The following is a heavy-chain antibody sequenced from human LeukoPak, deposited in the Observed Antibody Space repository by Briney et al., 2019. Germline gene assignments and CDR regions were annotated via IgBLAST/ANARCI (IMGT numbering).Heavy chain of an antibody. CDR3: ARGVDSGYPDY. CDR2: IYYSGST. Sequence: KTSETLSLTCTVSGGSISSYYWSWIRQPPGKGLEWIGYIYYSGSTNYNPSLKSRVTISVDTSKNQFSLKLSSVTAADTAVYYCARGVDSGYPDYWGQGTLVTVSS. V-gene: IGHV4-59*01. CDR1: GGSISSYY. J-gene: IGHJ4*02. D-gene: IGHD3-22*01.